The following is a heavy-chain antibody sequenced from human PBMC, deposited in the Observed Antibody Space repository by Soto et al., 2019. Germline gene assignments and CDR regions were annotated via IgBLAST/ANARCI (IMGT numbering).Heavy chain of an antibody. Sequence: HGESLKISCKGSGYNFAGYWIAWVRQMPGKGLELMGIIYPSDSDTRYRPSFQGQVTISADKSISSAYLQWSSLRASDTAVYYCARGGVSTRTFDYWGQGTPVTVSS. CDR3: ARGGVSTRTFDY. V-gene: IGHV5-51*01. J-gene: IGHJ4*02. D-gene: IGHD3-3*01. CDR2: IYPSDSDT. CDR1: GYNFAGYW.